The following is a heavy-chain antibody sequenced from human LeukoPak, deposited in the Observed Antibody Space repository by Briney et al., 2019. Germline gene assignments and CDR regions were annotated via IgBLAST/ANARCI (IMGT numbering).Heavy chain of an antibody. CDR3: ARGELAATYYYDCSGYYYGY. J-gene: IGHJ4*02. D-gene: IGHD3-22*01. CDR1: GGTFSSYA. Sequence: AVKVSCKASGGTFSSYAISWVRQAPGQGLEWMGGIIPIFGTANYAQKFQGRVTITTDESTSTAYMELSSLRSEDTAVYYCARGELAATYYYDCSGYYYGYWGQGTLVTVSS. V-gene: IGHV1-69*05. CDR2: IIPIFGTA.